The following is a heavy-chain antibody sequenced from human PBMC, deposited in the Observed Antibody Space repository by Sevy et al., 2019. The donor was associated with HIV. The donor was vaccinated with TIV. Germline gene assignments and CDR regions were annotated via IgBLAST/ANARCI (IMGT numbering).Heavy chain of an antibody. CDR2: ISSDSSRI. Sequence: GGSLRLSCAASGFTFSNYDMNWVRQAPGKGVEWVSYISSDSSRIYYADSVKGRLTISRDNAKNSLYVQMNRLRAEDTAMYYCGREGGYTDQGMDVWGQGTTVTVSS. D-gene: IGHD5-12*01. J-gene: IGHJ6*02. CDR1: GFTFSNYD. V-gene: IGHV3-48*01. CDR3: GREGGYTDQGMDV.